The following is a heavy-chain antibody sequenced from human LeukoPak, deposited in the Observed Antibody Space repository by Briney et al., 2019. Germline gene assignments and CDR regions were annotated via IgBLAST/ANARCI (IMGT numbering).Heavy chain of an antibody. Sequence: GASVKVSCKASGYTFSNFGISWVRQAPGQGLEWMGWISGNNDNPNYGQNFQGRFTVTSDSSTSTAYMELRNLRSGDTAVYYCARDGTSTDDYWGQGTLVTVSS. CDR1: GYTFSNFG. CDR3: ARDGTSTDDY. CDR2: ISGNNDNP. V-gene: IGHV1-18*01. D-gene: IGHD2-2*01. J-gene: IGHJ4*02.